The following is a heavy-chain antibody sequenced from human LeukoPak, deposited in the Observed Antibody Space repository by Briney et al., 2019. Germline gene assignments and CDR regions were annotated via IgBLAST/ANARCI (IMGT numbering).Heavy chain of an antibody. V-gene: IGHV3-23*01. CDR2: ISGSGGST. CDR3: AKDRDSSGCSLDY. J-gene: IGHJ4*02. D-gene: IGHD6-19*01. Sequence: PGRSLRLSCAASGFTFSSYAMSWVRQAPGKGLEWVSAISGSGGSTYYADSVKGRFTISRDNSKNTLYLQMNSLRAEDTAVYYCAKDRDSSGCSLDYWGQGTLVTVSS. CDR1: GFTFSSYA.